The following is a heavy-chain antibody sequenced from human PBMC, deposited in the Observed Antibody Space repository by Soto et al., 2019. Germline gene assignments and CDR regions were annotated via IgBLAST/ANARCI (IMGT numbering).Heavy chain of an antibody. CDR3: AGSLGGDRGYDAFDY. J-gene: IGHJ4*02. D-gene: IGHD5-12*01. V-gene: IGHV1-3*01. Sequence: QVQLVQSGAEVKKPGASVKVSCKASGYTFTSYAMHWVRQAPGQRLEWWGWINAGSGNTKHSQKFQGRVTITMDTSASTVNMELSRLRSEDTAVYFCAGSLGGDRGYDAFDYWGPGTLVTVSS. CDR1: GYTFTSYA. CDR2: INAGSGNT.